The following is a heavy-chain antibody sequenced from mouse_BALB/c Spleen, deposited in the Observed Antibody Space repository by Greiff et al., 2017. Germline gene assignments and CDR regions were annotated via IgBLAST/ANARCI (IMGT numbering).Heavy chain of an antibody. J-gene: IGHJ4*01. CDR3: ARELRLLYAMDY. Sequence: EVKVVESGGGLVKPGGSLKLSCAASGFTFSDYYMYWVRQTPEKRLEWVATISDGGSYTYYPDSVKGRFTISRDNPKNTLFLQMTSLRSEDTAMYYCARELRLLYAMDYWGQGTSVTVSS. CDR1: GFTFSDYY. V-gene: IGHV5-4*02. CDR2: ISDGGSYT. D-gene: IGHD1-2*01.